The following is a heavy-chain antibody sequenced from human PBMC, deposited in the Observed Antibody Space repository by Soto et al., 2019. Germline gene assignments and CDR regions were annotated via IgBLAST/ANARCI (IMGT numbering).Heavy chain of an antibody. J-gene: IGHJ4*02. D-gene: IGHD3-22*01. Sequence: QVQLVQSGAEVKKPGSSVKVSCKTSGDTFSSYAISWVRQAPGQGLEWMGGIIPILGTPSYAQKFQGRVTIIPDKSTSTAYMELSSLRSEDTAVYYCARERSRYDRSGYYRPDDWGQGTLVTVSS. CDR3: ARERSRYDRSGYYRPDD. V-gene: IGHV1-69*06. CDR2: IIPILGTP. CDR1: GDTFSSYA.